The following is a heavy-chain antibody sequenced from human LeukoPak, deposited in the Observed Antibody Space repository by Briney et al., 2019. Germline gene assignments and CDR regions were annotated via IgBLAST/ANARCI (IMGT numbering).Heavy chain of an antibody. D-gene: IGHD1-1*01. J-gene: IGHJ4*02. CDR1: GFTFSNYG. CDR2: ISYDGSNK. Sequence: GGSLRLSCAASGFTFSNYGMHWVRQAPGKGLEWVAVISYDGSNKYYADSVKGRFTISRDNSKNTLYLQMNSLRAEDTAVYYCAKGERTDYWGQGTLVTVSS. CDR3: AKGERTDY. V-gene: IGHV3-30*18.